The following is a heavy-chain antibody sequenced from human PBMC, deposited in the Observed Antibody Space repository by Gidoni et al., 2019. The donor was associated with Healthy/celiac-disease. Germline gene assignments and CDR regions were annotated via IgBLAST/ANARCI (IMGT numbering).Heavy chain of an antibody. CDR2: ISYDGSNK. V-gene: IGHV3-30-3*01. D-gene: IGHD6-6*01. CDR1: GFTFSSYA. Sequence: QVQLVESGGGVVQPGRSLRLHCAASGFTFSSYAMHWVRQAPGKGLEWVAVISYDGSNKYYADSVKGRFTISRDNSKNTLYLQMNSLRAEDTAVYYCARDLISSPFDYWGQGTLVTVSS. CDR3: ARDLISSPFDY. J-gene: IGHJ4*02.